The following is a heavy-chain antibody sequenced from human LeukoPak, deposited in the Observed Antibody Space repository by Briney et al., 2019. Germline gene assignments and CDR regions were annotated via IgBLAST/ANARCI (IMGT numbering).Heavy chain of an antibody. CDR3: ARTTEGGYTYDYFYYYYMDV. CDR2: VTAGGNT. D-gene: IGHD5-18*01. J-gene: IGHJ6*03. Sequence: KASETLSLTCDVYGGSFSGYLWTWIRQSPGKGLEWIGEVTAGGNTNENPSLKSRLTVSVDTSKNQFSLNLNSVTAADTAVYYCARTTEGGYTYDYFYYYYMDVWGKGTTVTISS. V-gene: IGHV4-34*01. CDR1: GGSFSGYL.